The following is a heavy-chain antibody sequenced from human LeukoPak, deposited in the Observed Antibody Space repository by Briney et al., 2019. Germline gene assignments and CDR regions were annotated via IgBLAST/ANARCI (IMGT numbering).Heavy chain of an antibody. J-gene: IGHJ4*02. D-gene: IGHD6-19*01. CDR3: AKEYSSGWYYFDY. CDR2: ISYDGSNK. V-gene: IGHV3-30*18. CDR1: GFTFSSYG. Sequence: GGSLRLSCAASGFTFSSYGMHWVRQAPGKGLEWVAVISYDGSNKYCADSVKGRFTISRDNSKNTLYLQMNSLRAEDTAVYYCAKEYSSGWYYFDYWGRGTLVTVSS.